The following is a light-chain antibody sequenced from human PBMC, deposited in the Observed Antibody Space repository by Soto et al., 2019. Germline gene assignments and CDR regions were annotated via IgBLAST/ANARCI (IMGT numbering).Light chain of an antibody. CDR2: GNS. V-gene: IGLV1-40*01. CDR1: SSNIGAGYD. Sequence: QSVLTQPTSVSGAPGQRVTISCTGSSSNIGAGYDVHWYQQLPGTAPKLLIYGNSNRPSGVPDRFSGSKSGTSASLAITGLQAEDEADYYCQSYHSSLSGYVVFGGGTKLTVL. J-gene: IGLJ2*01. CDR3: QSYHSSLSGYVV.